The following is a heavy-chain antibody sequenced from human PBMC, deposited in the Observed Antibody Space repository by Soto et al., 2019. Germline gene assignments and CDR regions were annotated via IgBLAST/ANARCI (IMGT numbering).Heavy chain of an antibody. D-gene: IGHD3-10*01. CDR2: ISSSSSYT. Sequence: QVQLVESGGGLVKPGGSLRLSCAASGFTFSDYYMSWIRQAPGKGLEWVSYISSSSSYTNYADSVKGRFTISRDNAKNSRYLQMNSLRAEYTAVYYCARVLLPVYGSGSYYYWGQGTLVTVSS. J-gene: IGHJ4*02. CDR1: GFTFSDYY. V-gene: IGHV3-11*06. CDR3: ARVLLPVYGSGSYYY.